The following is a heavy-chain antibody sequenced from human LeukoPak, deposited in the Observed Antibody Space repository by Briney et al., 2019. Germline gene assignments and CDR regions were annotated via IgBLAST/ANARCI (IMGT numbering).Heavy chain of an antibody. Sequence: GGSLRLSCAASGFTFRKYAMSWVRQTPGKGLQWVSRISGSGNSTYYADSVKGRFAISRDNSKNTFYLQMNSLRGEDTAVYHCARGPYCSGGTCFSLGEFDPWGQGTLVTVSS. D-gene: IGHD2-15*01. CDR3: ARGPYCSGGTCFSLGEFDP. CDR1: GFTFRKYA. V-gene: IGHV3-23*01. J-gene: IGHJ5*02. CDR2: ISGSGNST.